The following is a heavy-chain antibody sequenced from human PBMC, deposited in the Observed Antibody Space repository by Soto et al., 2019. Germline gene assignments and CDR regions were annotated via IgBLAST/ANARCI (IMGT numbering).Heavy chain of an antibody. CDR2: IWYDGSNK. CDR1: GFTFSSYG. J-gene: IGHJ4*02. D-gene: IGHD2-2*01. CDR3: ARDRSSSTSLVGNY. Sequence: GGSLRLSCAASGFTFSSYGMHWVRQAPGKGLEWVAVIWYDGSNKYYADSVKGRFTISRDNSKNTLYLQMNSLRAEDTAVYYCARDRSSSTSLVGNYWGQGTLVTVSS. V-gene: IGHV3-33*01.